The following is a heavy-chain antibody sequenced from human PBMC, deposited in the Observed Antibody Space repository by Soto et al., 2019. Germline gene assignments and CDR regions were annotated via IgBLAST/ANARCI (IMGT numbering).Heavy chain of an antibody. J-gene: IGHJ4*02. Sequence: QVQLVESGGGVVQPGRSLRLYCAASGFTFSSYGMHWVRQAPGKGLEWVAVISYDGSNKYYADSVKGRFTISGDNSKNTLYLQMNSLRAEDTAVYYCAKGGIYDYIWGSYRYPVDYWGQGTLVTVSS. CDR1: GFTFSSYG. CDR2: ISYDGSNK. D-gene: IGHD3-16*02. CDR3: AKGGIYDYIWGSYRYPVDY. V-gene: IGHV3-30*18.